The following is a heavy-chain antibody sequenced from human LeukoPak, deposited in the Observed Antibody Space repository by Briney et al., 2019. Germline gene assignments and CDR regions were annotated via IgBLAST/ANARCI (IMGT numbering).Heavy chain of an antibody. CDR3: ARASGDYYDSSGYPVDFDY. Sequence: GGSLRLSCAASGFTFSEFYMAWIRQAPGKGLEWISSISSSGASIYYAGSVRGRFTISRDNAKNSVSLQMNSLRAEDTAVYYCARASGDYYDSSGYPVDFDYWGQGTLVTVSS. V-gene: IGHV3-11*04. CDR2: ISSSGASI. J-gene: IGHJ4*02. CDR1: GFTFSEFY. D-gene: IGHD3-22*01.